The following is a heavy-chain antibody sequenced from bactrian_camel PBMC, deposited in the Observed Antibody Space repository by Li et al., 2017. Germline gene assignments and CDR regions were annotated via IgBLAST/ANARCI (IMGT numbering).Heavy chain of an antibody. CDR2: INSGGGIT. V-gene: IGHV3S40*01. J-gene: IGHJ6*01. CDR1: GFTFRSFD. Sequence: VQLVESGGGLVQPGGSLRLSCAASGFTFRSFDMSWVRQAPGKGLEWVSTINSGGGITDYADSVKGRFTVSRDNAKNTLYLRMNSLKTEDTAVYYCAVGLWADLGYWGQGTQVTVS. CDR3: AVGLWADLGY.